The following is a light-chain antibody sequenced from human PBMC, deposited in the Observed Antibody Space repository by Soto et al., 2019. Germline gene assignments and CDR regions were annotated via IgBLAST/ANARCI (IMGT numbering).Light chain of an antibody. CDR1: QSISSW. J-gene: IGKJ5*01. CDR2: DAS. CDR3: QQYESYPIT. Sequence: DIQMTQSPSTLSASVGGRVTITCRASQSISSWLAWYQQKPGKAPEVLIYDASTLESGVPSRFSGSGSGTDFTLTINSLQPEDFATYYCQQYESYPITFGQGTRLEIK. V-gene: IGKV1-5*01.